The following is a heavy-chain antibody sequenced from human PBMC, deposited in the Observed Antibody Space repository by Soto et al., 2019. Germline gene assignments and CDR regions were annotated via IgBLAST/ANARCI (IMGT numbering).Heavy chain of an antibody. CDR2: ISYDGSNK. Sequence: GGSLRLSCAASGFTFSSYGMHWVRQAPGKGLEWVAVISYDGSNKYYADSVKGRFTISRDNSKNTLYLQMNSLRAEDTAVYYCAYCSSTSCYGYYYYYYGMDVWGQGTTVTVSS. V-gene: IGHV3-30*03. D-gene: IGHD2-2*01. J-gene: IGHJ6*02. CDR3: AYCSSTSCYGYYYYYYGMDV. CDR1: GFTFSSYG.